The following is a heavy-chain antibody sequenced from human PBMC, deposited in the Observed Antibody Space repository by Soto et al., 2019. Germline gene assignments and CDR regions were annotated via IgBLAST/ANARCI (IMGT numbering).Heavy chain of an antibody. CDR1: GVSISSYY. CDR2: IYYSGST. CDR3: ALRRDGYKRWFDP. J-gene: IGHJ5*02. Sequence: XETLSLTCTVSGVSISSYYWSWILHPPGKGLEWIGYIYYSGSTNYNPSLKSRVTISVDTSKNQFSLKLSSVTAADTAVYYCALRRDGYKRWFDPWGQGTLVTVSS. D-gene: IGHD5-12*01. V-gene: IGHV4-59*01.